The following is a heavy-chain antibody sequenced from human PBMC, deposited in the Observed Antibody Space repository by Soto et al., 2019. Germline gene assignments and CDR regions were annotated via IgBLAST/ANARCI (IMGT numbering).Heavy chain of an antibody. CDR2: ISAYNGNT. D-gene: IGHD6-13*01. V-gene: IGHV1-18*01. CDR3: AREIATPGIRAYSGMDV. J-gene: IGHJ6*02. Sequence: EASVKVSCKASGYTFTSYGISWVRQAPGQGLEWMGWISAYNGNTNYAQKLQGRVTMTTDTSTSTAYMELRSLRSDDTAVYYFAREIATPGIRAYSGMDVWGQGTTFTVSS. CDR1: GYTFTSYG.